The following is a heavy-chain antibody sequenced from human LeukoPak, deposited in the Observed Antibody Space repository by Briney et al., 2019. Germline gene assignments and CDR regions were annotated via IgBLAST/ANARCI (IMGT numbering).Heavy chain of an antibody. D-gene: IGHD3-9*01. CDR2: INPRSGGA. J-gene: IGHJ4*02. CDR1: GFTFNAYN. V-gene: IGHV1-2*02. CDR3: AREYILTAYYGDY. Sequence: ASVKVSCKASGFTFNAYNIHWVRQAPGQGLEWMGWINPRSGGANYAQKFQGRVTMTWDTSISTAYMELSRLRSDDTAVYYCAREYILTAYYGDYWGQGTLVTVSS.